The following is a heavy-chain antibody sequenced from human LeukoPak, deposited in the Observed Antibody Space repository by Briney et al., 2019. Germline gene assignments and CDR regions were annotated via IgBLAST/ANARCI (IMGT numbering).Heavy chain of an antibody. CDR1: GYSISSGYY. Sequence: SETLSLTCTVSGYSISSGYYWGWIRQPPGKGLEWIGYIYYSGSTNYNPSLKSRVTISVDTSKNQFSLKLSSVTAADTAVYHCARMYSSSSVNFDYWGQGTLVTVSS. V-gene: IGHV4-61*01. J-gene: IGHJ4*02. CDR3: ARMYSSSSVNFDY. D-gene: IGHD6-6*01. CDR2: IYYSGST.